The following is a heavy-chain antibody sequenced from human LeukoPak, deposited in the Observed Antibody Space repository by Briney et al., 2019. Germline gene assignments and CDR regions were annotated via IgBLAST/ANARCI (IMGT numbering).Heavy chain of an antibody. CDR1: GGSINSYY. J-gene: IGHJ6*03. D-gene: IGHD6-19*01. CDR2: IYYSGST. CDR3: AREPGSSGWYYSDYYYYYMDV. Sequence: SETLSLTCTVSGGSINSYYWSWIRQPPGKGLEWIGYIYYSGSTNYNPSLKSRVTISVDTSKNQFSLKLSSVTAADTAVYYCAREPGSSGWYYSDYYYYYMDVWGKGTTVTISS. V-gene: IGHV4-59*12.